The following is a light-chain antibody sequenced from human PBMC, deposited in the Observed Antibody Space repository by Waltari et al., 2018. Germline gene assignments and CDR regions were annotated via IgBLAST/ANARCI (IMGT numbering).Light chain of an antibody. J-gene: IGLJ1*01. CDR3: GSYTSSSTLV. V-gene: IGLV2-14*03. CDR2: DVR. Sequence: ALTQPASVSGSPGQSITIFCTGTSSDVGGYDYVSWYQQHPGKAPKLMIYDVRTRPSGVSNRFSGSKSGNTASLTISGLQAEDEADYYCGSYTSSSTLVFGTGTKVTVL. CDR1: SSDVGGYDY.